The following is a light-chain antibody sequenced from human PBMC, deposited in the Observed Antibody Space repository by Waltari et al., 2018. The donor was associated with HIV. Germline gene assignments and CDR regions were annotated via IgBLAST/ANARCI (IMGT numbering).Light chain of an antibody. CDR2: RNN. CDR3: AAWDDSLSVVV. CDR1: SSNIGRNY. J-gene: IGLJ2*01. Sequence: QSVLTQPPSASGTPGQRVTTPCSGSSSNIGRNYVPWYQQLPGTAPKLPIYRNNQRPSGVPDRFSGSKSGTSASLAISGLRSEDEADYYCAAWDDSLSVVVFGGGTKLTVL. V-gene: IGLV1-47*01.